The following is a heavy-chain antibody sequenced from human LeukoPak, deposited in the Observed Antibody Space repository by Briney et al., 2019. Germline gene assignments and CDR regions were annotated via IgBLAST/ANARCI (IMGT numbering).Heavy chain of an antibody. CDR2: ISGSGGST. D-gene: IGHD2-2*01. J-gene: IGHJ3*02. CDR1: GFTFSSYA. Sequence: GGSLRLSCAASGFTFSSYAMSWVRQAPGKGLEWVSAISGSGGSTYYADSVKGRFTISRDNSKNTLYLQMNSLRAEDTAVYYCAKDLGYCGSTSCRGAFDIWGQGTMVTVSS. CDR3: AKDLGYCGSTSCRGAFDI. V-gene: IGHV3-23*01.